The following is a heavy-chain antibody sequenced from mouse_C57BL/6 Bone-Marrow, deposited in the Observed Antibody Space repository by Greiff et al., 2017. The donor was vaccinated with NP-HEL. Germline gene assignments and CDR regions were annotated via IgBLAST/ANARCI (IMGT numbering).Heavy chain of an antibody. J-gene: IGHJ2*01. CDR2: IYPADSET. CDR1: GYTFTSYW. V-gene: IGHV1-61*01. Sequence: VQLQQSGAELVRPGSSVKLSCKASGYTFTSYWMDWVKQRPGQGLEWIGNIYPADSETHYNQKFKDKATLTVDKSSSTAYMQLSSLTSEDSAVYYCARVDGSPYFDYWGQGTTLTVSS. CDR3: ARVDGSPYFDY. D-gene: IGHD1-1*01.